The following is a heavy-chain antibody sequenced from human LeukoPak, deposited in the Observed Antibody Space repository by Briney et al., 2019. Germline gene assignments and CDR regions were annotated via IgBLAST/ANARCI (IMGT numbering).Heavy chain of an antibody. J-gene: IGHJ6*03. CDR2: IIPIFGTA. Sequence: SVNVSCKASGGTVSSYAISWVRQAPGQGLEWMGGIIPIFGTANYAQKFQGRVTIITDESTSTAYMELSSLRSEDTAVYYCARSGSNYYYYYMDVWGKGTTVTVSS. CDR1: GGTVSSYA. CDR3: ARSGSNYYYYYMDV. D-gene: IGHD4-11*01. V-gene: IGHV1-69*05.